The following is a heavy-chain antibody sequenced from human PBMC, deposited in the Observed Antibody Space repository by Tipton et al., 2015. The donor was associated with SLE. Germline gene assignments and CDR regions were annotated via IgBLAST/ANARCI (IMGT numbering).Heavy chain of an antibody. J-gene: IGHJ5*02. CDR3: AREGGEGVTTVLWWFDP. CDR1: GYSISSGYY. CDR2: IYHSGST. Sequence: TLSLTCAVSGYSISSGYYWGWIRQPPGKGLEWIGSIYHSGSTYYNPSLKSRVTISVDTSKNQFSLKLGSVTAADTAGDYCAREGGEGVTTVLWWFDPWGQGTLVTVSS. V-gene: IGHV4-38-2*02. D-gene: IGHD4-17*01.